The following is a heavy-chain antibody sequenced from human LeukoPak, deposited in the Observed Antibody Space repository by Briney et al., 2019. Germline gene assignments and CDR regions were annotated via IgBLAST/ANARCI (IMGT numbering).Heavy chain of an antibody. Sequence: GASVKVSCKASGYTFTGYYMHWVRQAPGQGLEWMGWINPNSGGTNYAQKFQGRVTMTRDTSISTAYMELSRLRSDDTAVYYCARGQRWGPYYYYYYMDVWGKGTTVTISS. CDR1: GYTFTGYY. D-gene: IGHD7-27*01. J-gene: IGHJ6*03. CDR3: ARGQRWGPYYYYYYMDV. CDR2: INPNSGGT. V-gene: IGHV1-2*02.